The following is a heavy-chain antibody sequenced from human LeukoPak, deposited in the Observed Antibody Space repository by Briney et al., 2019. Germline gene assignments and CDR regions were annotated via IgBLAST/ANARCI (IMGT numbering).Heavy chain of an antibody. Sequence: GGSLRLSCAASGFTISSYSMNWVRHAPGKGLEWVSSISSSSSYIYYADSVKGRFTISRDNAKNSLYLQMNSLRAEDTAVYYCARDGDTAMVIYWGQGTLVTVSS. CDR3: ARDGDTAMVIY. D-gene: IGHD5-18*01. CDR1: GFTISSYS. J-gene: IGHJ4*02. CDR2: ISSSSSYI. V-gene: IGHV3-21*01.